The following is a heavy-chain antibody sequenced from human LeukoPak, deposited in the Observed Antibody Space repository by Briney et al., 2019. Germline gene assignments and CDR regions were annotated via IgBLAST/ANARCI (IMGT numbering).Heavy chain of an antibody. J-gene: IGHJ4*02. Sequence: SETLSLTCAVYGGSFSGYYWSWIRQPPGKGRKWIGEINHSGSTNYNPSLKSRVTISVDTSKNQFSLKLSSVTAADTAVYYCARGPGIAARPFDYWGQGALVTVSS. CDR3: ARGPGIAARPFDY. CDR1: GGSFSGYY. V-gene: IGHV4-34*01. CDR2: INHSGST. D-gene: IGHD6-6*01.